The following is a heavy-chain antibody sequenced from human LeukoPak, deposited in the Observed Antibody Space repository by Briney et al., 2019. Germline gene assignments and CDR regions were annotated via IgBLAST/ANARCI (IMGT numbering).Heavy chain of an antibody. CDR3: ARANFLYCSSTTCLFDY. V-gene: IGHV1-2*02. J-gene: IGHJ4*02. Sequence: PEASVKVSCKASGYTFTDYYMHWVRQAPGQGFEWMGWINPNSGDTNYAQKFQGRATMTRDTSISTAHMELSRLRSDDTAVYYCARANFLYCSSTTCLFDYWGQGTLVIVSS. CDR2: INPNSGDT. CDR1: GYTFTDYY. D-gene: IGHD2-2*01.